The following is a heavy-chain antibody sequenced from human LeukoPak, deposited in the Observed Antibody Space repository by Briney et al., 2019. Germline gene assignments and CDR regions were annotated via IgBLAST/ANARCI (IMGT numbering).Heavy chain of an antibody. CDR2: ISVGGT. D-gene: IGHD6-19*01. V-gene: IGHV3-23*01. Sequence: GGSPRLSCAASGFIFSRHAMSWVRQVPGKGLEWVSSISVGGTFYSDSVKGRFAISRDNSKNTLYLQMNSLRAEDTALYHCAKDLPGSGWAFHYWGQGTLVTVSS. CDR3: AKDLPGSGWAFHY. J-gene: IGHJ4*02. CDR1: GFIFSRHA.